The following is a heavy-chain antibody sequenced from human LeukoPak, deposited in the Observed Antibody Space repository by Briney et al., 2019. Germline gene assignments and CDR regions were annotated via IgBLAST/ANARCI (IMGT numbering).Heavy chain of an antibody. Sequence: SETLSLTCTVSGGSISSYYWSWIRQPPGKGLEWIGYIYYSGSTNYNPSLKSRVTISVDTSKNQFSLKLSPVTAADTAVYYCARDSTFTYCSSTSCYGYGMDVWGKGTTVTVSS. CDR3: ARDSTFTYCSSTSCYGYGMDV. V-gene: IGHV4-59*01. J-gene: IGHJ6*04. D-gene: IGHD2-2*01. CDR1: GGSISSYY. CDR2: IYYSGST.